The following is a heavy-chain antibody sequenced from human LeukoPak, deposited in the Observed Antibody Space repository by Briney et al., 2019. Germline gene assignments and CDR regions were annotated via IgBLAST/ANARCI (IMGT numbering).Heavy chain of an antibody. CDR2: ISGSGGST. Sequence: GGSLRLSCAASGFTFSGYAMSWVRQAPGKGLEWVSAISGSGGSTYYADSVKGRFTISRDNSKNTLYLQMNSLRAEDTAVYYCASYGDYVSYFDYWGQGTLVTVSS. CDR1: GFTFSGYA. D-gene: IGHD4-17*01. J-gene: IGHJ4*02. V-gene: IGHV3-23*01. CDR3: ASYGDYVSYFDY.